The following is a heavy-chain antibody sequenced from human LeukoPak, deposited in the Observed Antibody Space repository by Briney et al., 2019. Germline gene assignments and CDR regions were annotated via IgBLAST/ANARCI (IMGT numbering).Heavy chain of an antibody. V-gene: IGHV3-23*01. D-gene: IGHD5-12*01. CDR1: GFIFSSYA. CDR2: IDNSGGVT. J-gene: IGHJ4*02. CDR3: AREGGYVFDY. Sequence: GGSLRLSCTASGFIFSSYAMTWVRQAPGRGLEWVSGIDNSGGVTYYADSVRGRFTISRDNSKNTVYLQMNSLRPEDTAMYYCAREGGYVFDYWGQGTLVTVSS.